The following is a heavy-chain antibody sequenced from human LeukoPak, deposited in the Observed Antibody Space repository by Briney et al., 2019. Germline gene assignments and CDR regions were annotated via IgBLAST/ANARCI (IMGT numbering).Heavy chain of an antibody. CDR2: MNPNSGNT. Sequence: ASVKVSCKASGYTFTSYDINWVRQATGQGQEWRGWMNPNSGNTGYAQKFQGRVTMTRNTSISTAYMELSRLRSEDTAVYYCARGGGDSSSSGAFDIWGQGTMVTVSS. J-gene: IGHJ3*02. CDR3: ARGGGDSSSSGAFDI. CDR1: GYTFTSYD. V-gene: IGHV1-8*01. D-gene: IGHD6-6*01.